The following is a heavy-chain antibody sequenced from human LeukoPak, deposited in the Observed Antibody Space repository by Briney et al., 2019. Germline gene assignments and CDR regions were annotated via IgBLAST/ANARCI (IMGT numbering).Heavy chain of an antibody. CDR3: AKASGLNWNQRKDY. Sequence: PGGSLRLSCAASGFTFSSYAMSWVRQAPGKGLEWVSAISGSGGSTYYADSVKGRFTISRDNSKNTLYLQMNSLRAEDTAVYYCAKASGLNWNQRKDYWGQGTLVTVSS. CDR1: GFTFSSYA. CDR2: ISGSGGST. D-gene: IGHD1-1*01. V-gene: IGHV3-23*01. J-gene: IGHJ4*02.